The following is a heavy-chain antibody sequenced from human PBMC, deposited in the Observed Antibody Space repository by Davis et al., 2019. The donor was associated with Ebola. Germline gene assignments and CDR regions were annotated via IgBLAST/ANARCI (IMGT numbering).Heavy chain of an antibody. D-gene: IGHD3-3*01. CDR1: GGSISSSSYY. J-gene: IGHJ4*02. CDR3: ARLVDFGVVPLWRCYFDY. Sequence: MPSETLSLTCTVSGGSISSSSYYWGWIRQPPGKGLEWIGSIYYSGSTYYNPSLKSRVTISVDTSKNQFSLKLSSVTAADTAVYYCARLVDFGVVPLWRCYFDYWGQGTLVTVSS. V-gene: IGHV4-39*01. CDR2: IYYSGST.